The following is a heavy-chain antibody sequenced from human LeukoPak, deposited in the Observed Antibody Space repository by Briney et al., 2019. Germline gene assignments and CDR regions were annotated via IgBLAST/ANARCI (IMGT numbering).Heavy chain of an antibody. CDR3: ARIARITLVRGVMGAFDI. CDR2: IYYSGST. Sequence: PSETLSLTCTVSGGSISSSSYYWGWIRQPPGKGLEWIGSIYYSGSTYYNPSLKSRVTISVDTSKNQFSLKLSSVTAAHTAVYYCARIARITLVRGVMGAFDIWGQGTMVTVSS. J-gene: IGHJ3*02. CDR1: GGSISSSSYY. V-gene: IGHV4-39*01. D-gene: IGHD3-10*01.